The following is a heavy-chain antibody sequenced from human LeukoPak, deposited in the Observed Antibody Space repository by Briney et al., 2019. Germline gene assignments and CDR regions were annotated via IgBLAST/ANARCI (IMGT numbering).Heavy chain of an antibody. CDR2: INQDGSEK. J-gene: IGHJ4*02. Sequence: GGSLRLSCAASGFTFSNYCMSWVRQAPGKGLEWVASINQDGSEKYYVDSVKGRFTISRDNAQNSLYLQMSSLRAEETAVYYCARALGDSSGYYYQQTDYWGQGTLVTVSS. CDR3: ARALGDSSGYYYQQTDY. CDR1: GFTFSNYC. D-gene: IGHD3-22*01. V-gene: IGHV3-7*01.